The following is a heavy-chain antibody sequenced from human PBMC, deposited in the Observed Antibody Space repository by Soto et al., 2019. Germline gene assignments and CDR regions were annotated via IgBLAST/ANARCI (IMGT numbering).Heavy chain of an antibody. CDR1: GFTFSSYW. J-gene: IGHJ4*01. V-gene: IGHV3-7*01. Sequence: GGSLRLSCAASGFTFSSYWMSWVRQAPGKGLQWVVNIKQDGSEKYYMDSVRGRFTVSRDNTKNSLYLQMNSLRAEDTAVYFCARVAYTYGWIYDYWGQGSLVTVSS. CDR2: IKQDGSEK. D-gene: IGHD2-2*02. CDR3: ARVAYTYGWIYDY.